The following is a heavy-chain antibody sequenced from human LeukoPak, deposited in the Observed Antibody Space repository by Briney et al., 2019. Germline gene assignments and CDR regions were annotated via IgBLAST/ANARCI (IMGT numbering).Heavy chain of an antibody. CDR2: IYPGDSDI. Sequence: GESLKISCKGSGYTFTNYWIGWVRQLPGKGLEWIGIIYPGDSDIRYSPSFQGQVTISADRSISTAYLQWSSLKASDTAMYYCARHILSPGPNDYWGQGTLVTVSS. CDR1: GYTFTNYW. J-gene: IGHJ4*02. D-gene: IGHD2/OR15-2a*01. CDR3: ARHILSPGPNDY. V-gene: IGHV5-51*01.